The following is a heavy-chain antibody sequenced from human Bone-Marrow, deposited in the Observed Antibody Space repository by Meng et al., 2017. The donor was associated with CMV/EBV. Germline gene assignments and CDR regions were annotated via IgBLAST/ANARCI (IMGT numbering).Heavy chain of an antibody. CDR1: GFNFKTYS. D-gene: IGHD3/OR15-3a*01. CDR2: ISISGTYI. J-gene: IGHJ1*01. Sequence: GESLKISCSASGFNFKTYSMNWVRQAPGKGPEWVSSISISGTYIYSPDLVKGRFTVSRNNAHNSLFLQMNNLRAEDTATYYCTRGPLMRNFGHDDDWGQGTLITVSS. CDR3: TRGPLMRNFGHDDD. V-gene: IGHV3-21*06.